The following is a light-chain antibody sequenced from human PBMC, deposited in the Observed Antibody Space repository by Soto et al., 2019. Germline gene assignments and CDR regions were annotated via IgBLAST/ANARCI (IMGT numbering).Light chain of an antibody. V-gene: IGKV3-20*01. J-gene: IGKJ1*01. CDR3: QQYGYLSWT. CDR2: GAS. CDR1: QSVSSNY. Sequence: IVLTQSPGTLSLSPWERATLPCRASQSVSSNYLGWYQQKPGQAPRLLIYGASSRATGIPDRFSGSGSGTDFTLTISRLEPEDFAVYYCQQYGYLSWTFGQGTKVDIK.